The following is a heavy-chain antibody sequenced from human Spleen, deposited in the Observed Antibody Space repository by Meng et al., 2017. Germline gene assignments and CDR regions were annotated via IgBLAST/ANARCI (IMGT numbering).Heavy chain of an antibody. J-gene: IGHJ4*02. CDR2: ISYDGLHE. CDR1: GFTFSNHA. D-gene: IGHD5-24*01. CDR3: ARDHPIQLWTLDS. Sequence: GESLKISCAASGFTFSNHALHWVRQAPGKGLEWVAVISYDGLHEYYADSVKGRFTISRDTSKNTVYLQMNSLKTDDTAVYHCARDHPIQLWTLDSWGQGRLVTVSS. V-gene: IGHV3-30*04.